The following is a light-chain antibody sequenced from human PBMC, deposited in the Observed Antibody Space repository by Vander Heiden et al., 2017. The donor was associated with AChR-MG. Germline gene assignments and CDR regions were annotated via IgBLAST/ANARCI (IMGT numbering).Light chain of an antibody. CDR2: AAS. V-gene: IGKV1-39*01. J-gene: IGKJ1*01. CDR1: QSISNY. Sequence: DIQMTQSPSSLSASVGDRVTITCRASQSISNYLNWYQHKPGKAPSLLIYAASSLQSGVPSRVSGSGSGTDFSLTISSLQPEDFATYYCQQGDSTPQTFGQGTKVE. CDR3: QQGDSTPQT.